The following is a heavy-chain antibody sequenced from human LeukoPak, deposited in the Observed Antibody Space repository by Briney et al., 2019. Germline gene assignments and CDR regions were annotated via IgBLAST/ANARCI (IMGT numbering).Heavy chain of an antibody. J-gene: IGHJ5*02. CDR3: ARDLSGERGS. CDR1: GFTFSSYS. CDR2: ISSSSSYI. Sequence: PGGSLRLSCAASGFTFSSYSMSSVRQAPGKGLEWVSSISSSSSYIYYADSVKGRFTISRDKAKNSLYLQMNSLRAEDTAVYYCARDLSGERGSWGQGTLVTVSS. V-gene: IGHV3-21*01. D-gene: IGHD4-17*01.